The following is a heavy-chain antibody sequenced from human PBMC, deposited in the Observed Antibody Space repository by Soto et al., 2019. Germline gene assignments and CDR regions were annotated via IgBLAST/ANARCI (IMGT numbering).Heavy chain of an antibody. D-gene: IGHD3-3*01. CDR3: AREREFDFWRKGLDV. J-gene: IGHJ6*02. Sequence: QAQLVQSGAEVKKPGASVKVSCKASGYTFTSYDINWVRQAPGQGLEWLGWMDPNSGSTGYAQNFRGRVTMTRNISINTAHMELSSLRSEDTAVYYCAREREFDFWRKGLDVWGQGTTVTVSS. V-gene: IGHV1-8*01. CDR2: MDPNSGST. CDR1: GYTFTSYD.